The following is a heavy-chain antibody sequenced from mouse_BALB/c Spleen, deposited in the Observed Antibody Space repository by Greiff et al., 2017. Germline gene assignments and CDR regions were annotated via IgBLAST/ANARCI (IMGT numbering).Heavy chain of an antibody. J-gene: IGHJ4*01. D-gene: IGHD1-1*01. CDR3: ARSIYYGQAMDY. V-gene: IGHV1-69*02. CDR2: IDPSDSYT. CDR1: GYTFTSYW. Sequence: VQLQQPGAELVKPGASVKLSCKASGYTFTSYWMHWVKQRPGQGLEWIGEIDPSDSYTNYNQKFKGKATLTVDKSSSTAYMQLSSLTSEDSAVYYCARSIYYGQAMDYWGQGTSVTVSS.